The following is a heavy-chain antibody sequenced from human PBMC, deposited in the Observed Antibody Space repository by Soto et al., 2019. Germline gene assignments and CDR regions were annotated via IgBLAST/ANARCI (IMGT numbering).Heavy chain of an antibody. CDR3: ARDVVDDYGGQYGMDV. CDR2: FDPEDGET. Sequence: ASVNVSCKVSGYTLTELSMHWVRQAPGKGLEWMGGFDPEDGETIYAQKFQGRVTMTRDTSTSTVYMELSSLRSEDTAVYYCARDVVDDYGGQYGMDVWGQGTTVTVSS. D-gene: IGHD4-17*01. V-gene: IGHV1-24*01. J-gene: IGHJ6*02. CDR1: GYTLTELS.